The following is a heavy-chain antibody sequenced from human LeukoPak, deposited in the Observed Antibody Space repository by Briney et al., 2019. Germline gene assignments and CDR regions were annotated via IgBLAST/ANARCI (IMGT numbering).Heavy chain of an antibody. D-gene: IGHD1-26*01. Sequence: SETLSLTCAVYGGSFSGYYWSWIRQPPGKGLEWIGEINHSGSTNYNPSLKSRVTISVDTSKNQFSLKLSSVTAADTAAYYCARGTRSGSYRHFDYWGQGTLVTVSS. CDR2: INHSGST. CDR1: GGSFSGYY. V-gene: IGHV4-34*01. J-gene: IGHJ4*02. CDR3: ARGTRSGSYRHFDY.